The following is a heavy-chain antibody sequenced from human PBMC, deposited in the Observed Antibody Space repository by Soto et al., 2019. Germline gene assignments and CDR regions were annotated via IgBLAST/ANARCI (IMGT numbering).Heavy chain of an antibody. CDR2: ITPIIDIP. V-gene: IGHV1-69*02. Sequence: QVQLVQSGAEVKRPGSSVKVSCRTSGGTFNTYSISWVRQAPGQGLEWMGRITPIIDIPTYAQTFKVRVSISADKGTSTDYMQLTNRRFEDTAMYFCARANHQYLYFDSWGKGTLVTVSS. CDR1: GGTFNTYS. J-gene: IGHJ4*02. CDR3: ARANHQYLYFDS. D-gene: IGHD2-2*01.